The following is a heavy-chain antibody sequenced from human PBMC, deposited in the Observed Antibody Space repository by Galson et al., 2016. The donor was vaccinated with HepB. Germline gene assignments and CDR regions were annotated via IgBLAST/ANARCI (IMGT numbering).Heavy chain of an antibody. CDR1: GFTFGTYT. V-gene: IGHV3-43*01. Sequence: SLRLSCAASGFTFGTYTMHWIHQAPGEGLQWVSLITGDRANAYYADFVKGRFTISRDNRKNSLYLQMNSLRTEDTALYYCAKDHGGYSGFDYWGQGTLVTVSS. CDR2: ITGDRANA. D-gene: IGHD4-23*01. CDR3: AKDHGGYSGFDY. J-gene: IGHJ4*02.